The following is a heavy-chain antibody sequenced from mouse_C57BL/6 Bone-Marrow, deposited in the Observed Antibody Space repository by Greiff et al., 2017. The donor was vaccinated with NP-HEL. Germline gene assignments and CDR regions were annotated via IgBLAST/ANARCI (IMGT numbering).Heavy chain of an antibody. D-gene: IGHD4-1*01. CDR3: AFNWDFDY. CDR2: IDPEDGET. J-gene: IGHJ2*01. CDR1: GFNIKDYY. Sequence: EVQVVESGAELVKPGASVKLSCTASGFNIKDYYMHWVKQRTEQGLEWIGRIDPEDGETKYAPNFQGKATMTADTSSNTAYLQLSSLTSEDTAVYYCAFNWDFDYWGQGTTLTVSS. V-gene: IGHV14-2*01.